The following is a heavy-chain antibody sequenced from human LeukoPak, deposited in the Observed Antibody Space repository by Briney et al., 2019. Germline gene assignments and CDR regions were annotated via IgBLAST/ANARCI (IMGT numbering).Heavy chain of an antibody. Sequence: GGSLRLSCAASGFTVSSNYMSWVRQAPGKGLEWVSAISGSGGSTYYADSVKGRFTISRDNSKNTLYLQMNSLRAEDTAVYYCAKEASGEYYYDSSGYYPFDYWGQGTLVTVSS. J-gene: IGHJ4*02. CDR2: ISGSGGST. CDR3: AKEASGEYYYDSSGYYPFDY. CDR1: GFTVSSNY. V-gene: IGHV3-23*01. D-gene: IGHD3-22*01.